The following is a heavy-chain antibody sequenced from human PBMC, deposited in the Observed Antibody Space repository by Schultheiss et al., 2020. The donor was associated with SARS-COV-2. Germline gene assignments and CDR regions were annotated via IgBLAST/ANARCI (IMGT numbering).Heavy chain of an antibody. J-gene: IGHJ6*02. V-gene: IGHV3-23*01. CDR1: GFTFSSYW. Sequence: GGSLRLSCAASGFTFSSYWMHWVRQAPGKGLEWVSSISGTDDDTYYADSVTGRFALSSDSSKNTLYPQINNLRADDTALYYCARGRSGYYDPFYYGMDVWGQGTAVTVSS. CDR3: ARGRSGYYDPFYYGMDV. D-gene: IGHD5-12*01. CDR2: ISGTDDDT.